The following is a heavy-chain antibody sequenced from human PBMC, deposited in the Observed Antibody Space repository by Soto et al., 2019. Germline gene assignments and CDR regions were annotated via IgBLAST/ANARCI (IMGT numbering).Heavy chain of an antibody. Sequence: TLSLTCTGSGGSISSGGYYWSWIRQHPGKGVEWIGYIYYSGSTYYNPSLKSRVTISVDTSKNQFSLKLSSVTAADTAVYYCASSVTFGGVIALLQFDPWGQGTLVTVSS. J-gene: IGHJ5*02. CDR1: GGSISSGGYY. V-gene: IGHV4-31*03. CDR2: IYYSGST. D-gene: IGHD3-16*02. CDR3: ASSVTFGGVIALLQFDP.